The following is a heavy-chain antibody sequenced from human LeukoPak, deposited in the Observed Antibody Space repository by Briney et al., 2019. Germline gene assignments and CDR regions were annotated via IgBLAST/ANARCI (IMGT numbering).Heavy chain of an antibody. J-gene: IGHJ4*02. CDR3: AKDLGGIHYFDF. CDR1: GFTFSSYG. CDR2: ISYDGSNT. Sequence: GGSLRLSCAASGFTFSSYGMHWVRQAPGKGLEWVAIISYDGSNTYYADSVKGRFTISRNNSNNTLYPQMNSLRAEDTAVYYCAKDLGGIHYFDFWGQGTLVSVSS. V-gene: IGHV3-30*18.